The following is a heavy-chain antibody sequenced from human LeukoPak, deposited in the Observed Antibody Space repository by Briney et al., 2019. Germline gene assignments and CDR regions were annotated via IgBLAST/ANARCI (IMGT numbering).Heavy chain of an antibody. V-gene: IGHV1-2*02. Sequence: ASVKVSCKASGYTFTGYYIHWVQQAPGQGLEWMGWINPNSGDTKYAQKFQGRVTMTRDTSISTAYMELSRLRSDVTAVYYCARGGIARRGYYYYMDVWGKGTTVTVSS. CDR2: INPNSGDT. CDR3: ARGGIARRGYYYYMDV. J-gene: IGHJ6*03. CDR1: GYTFTGYY. D-gene: IGHD1-14*01.